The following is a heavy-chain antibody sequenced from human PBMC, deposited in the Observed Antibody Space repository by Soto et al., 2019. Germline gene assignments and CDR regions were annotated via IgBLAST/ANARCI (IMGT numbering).Heavy chain of an antibody. D-gene: IGHD1-26*01. CDR2: IYYSGST. J-gene: IGHJ4*02. CDR3: ARVSGIVGATPLDY. V-gene: IGHV4-59*01. Sequence: SETLSLTCTVSGGSISSYDWSWIRQPPGKGLEWIGYIYYSGSTNYNPSLKSRVTISVDTSKNQFSLKLSSVTAADTAVYYCARVSGIVGATPLDYWGQGTLVTVSS. CDR1: GGSISSYD.